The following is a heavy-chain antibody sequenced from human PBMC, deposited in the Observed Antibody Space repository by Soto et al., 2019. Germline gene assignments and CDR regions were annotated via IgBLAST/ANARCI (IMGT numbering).Heavy chain of an antibody. CDR2: IYWDDSK. D-gene: IGHD4-17*01. Sequence: QITLKESGPALVKPTQTLTLTCTFSGFSLSTSGVGVGWIRQPPGKALEWLAVIYWDDSKHYSPSLGSRLTITKDTTKNPVVLTMTNMDPVDTATYFCAHKGYGDYPLDYWGQGTLVTVSS. CDR3: AHKGYGDYPLDY. V-gene: IGHV2-5*02. J-gene: IGHJ4*02. CDR1: GFSLSTSGVG.